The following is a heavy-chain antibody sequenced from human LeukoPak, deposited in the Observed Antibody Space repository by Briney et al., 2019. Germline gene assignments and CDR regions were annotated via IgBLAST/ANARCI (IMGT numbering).Heavy chain of an antibody. D-gene: IGHD3-22*01. CDR2: IIPIFGTA. Sequence: SVKVSRKASGGTFSSYAISWVRQAPGQGLEWMGGIIPIFGTANYAQKFQGRVTITADESTSTAYMELSSLRSEDTAVYYCARFGGYDCATYFDYWGQGTLVTVSS. V-gene: IGHV1-69*01. CDR1: GGTFSSYA. J-gene: IGHJ4*02. CDR3: ARFGGYDCATYFDY.